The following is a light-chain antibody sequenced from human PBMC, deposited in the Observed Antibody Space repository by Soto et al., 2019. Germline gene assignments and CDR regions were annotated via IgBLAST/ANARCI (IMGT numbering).Light chain of an antibody. V-gene: IGKV3-20*01. Sequence: EIVLTQSPGTLSLSPGERATLSCRASQSVSRSYLAWYQQKLGQAPRLLIYGASSRATGIPDRFSGSGSGTDFTLTISRLEPEDFAVYYCQQYDSYPWTFGQGTKVEIK. J-gene: IGKJ1*01. CDR1: QSVSRSY. CDR2: GAS. CDR3: QQYDSYPWT.